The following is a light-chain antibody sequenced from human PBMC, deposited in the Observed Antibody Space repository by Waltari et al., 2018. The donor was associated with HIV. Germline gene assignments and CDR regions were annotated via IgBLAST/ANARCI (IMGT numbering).Light chain of an antibody. J-gene: IGLJ3*02. CDR2: RDN. CDR3: AVWDDSLRGGV. CDR1: NSNIGSNS. V-gene: IGLV1-47*01. Sequence: QSVVTQPPSASGTPGQRVVISCSGSNSNIGSNSVNWYQQVPGAAPKILIYRDNPLFAGVPDRLSGPRAGTSAALSISELRSEDESDYYCAVWDDSLRGGVFGGGTKLTVL.